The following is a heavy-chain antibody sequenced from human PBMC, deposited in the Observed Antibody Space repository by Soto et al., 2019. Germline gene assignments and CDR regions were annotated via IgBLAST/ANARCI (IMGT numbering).Heavy chain of an antibody. CDR2: SSGSGGST. J-gene: IGHJ6*03. Sequence: GGSLRLSCAASGFTFSSYAMSWVRQAPGKGLEWVSGSSGSGGSTNYADSVKGRFTISRDNSKNTLYLQMNSLRAEDTAVYYCAKQGDYYYYSYMDVWGKGTTVTVSS. V-gene: IGHV3-23*01. CDR3: AKQGDYYYYSYMDV. CDR1: GFTFSSYA.